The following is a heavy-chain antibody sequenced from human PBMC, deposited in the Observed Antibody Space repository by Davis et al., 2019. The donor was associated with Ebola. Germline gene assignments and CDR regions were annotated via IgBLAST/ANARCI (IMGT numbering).Heavy chain of an antibody. D-gene: IGHD1-1*01. V-gene: IGHV1-2*06. CDR3: ARGHNFGFEF. Sequence: ASVKVSCKASGYTFTDYNIHWVRHAPRHGLEWMGRVISNSGDTNYAQNFQGRVTMTRDTSISTAYMELSSLRSDDTAVYYCARGHNFGFEFWGQGALVTVSS. CDR2: VISNSGDT. CDR1: GYTFTDYN. J-gene: IGHJ4*02.